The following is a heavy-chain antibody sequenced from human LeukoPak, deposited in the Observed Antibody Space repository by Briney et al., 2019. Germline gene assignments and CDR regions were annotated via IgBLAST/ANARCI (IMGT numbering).Heavy chain of an antibody. J-gene: IGHJ6*04. CDR1: GFTFSSYS. V-gene: IGHV3-21*01. CDR3: ARCSDSISQVDV. Sequence: GGSLRLSCAASGFTFSSYSMNWVRQAPGKGLEWVSSISSSSSYIYYADSVKGRFTISRDNAKNSLYLQMNSLRAEDTAVYYCARCSDSISQVDVWGKGTTLTVSS. CDR2: ISSSSSYI. D-gene: IGHD3-3*02.